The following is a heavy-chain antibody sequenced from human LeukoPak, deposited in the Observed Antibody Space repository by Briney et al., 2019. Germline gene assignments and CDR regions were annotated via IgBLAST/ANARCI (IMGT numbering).Heavy chain of an antibody. Sequence: PGTSLLLSCAASGFTFSSYSMHWVRQAAGKGLEWVAVFWYDGSNTYHADSVKGRFTISRDNSKNTLFLQMNSLRAEDTAVYYCAKGFGASSGYSADYRGQGTLVTVSS. CDR1: GFTFSSYS. V-gene: IGHV3-33*06. J-gene: IGHJ4*02. CDR3: AKGFGASSGYSADY. D-gene: IGHD3-22*01. CDR2: FWYDGSNT.